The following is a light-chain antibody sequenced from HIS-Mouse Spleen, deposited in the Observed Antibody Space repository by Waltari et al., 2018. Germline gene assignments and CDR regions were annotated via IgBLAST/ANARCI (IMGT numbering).Light chain of an antibody. J-gene: IGLJ2*01. V-gene: IGLV2-11*01. Sequence: QSALTQPRSVSGSPGQSVTIPCTGTSSDVGGYKYVSWYQQHPGKAPKLMIYDVSKRPSGVPDRFSGSKSGNTASLTISGLQAEDEADYYCCSYAGSVVFGGGTKLTVL. CDR3: CSYAGSVV. CDR2: DVS. CDR1: SSDVGGYKY.